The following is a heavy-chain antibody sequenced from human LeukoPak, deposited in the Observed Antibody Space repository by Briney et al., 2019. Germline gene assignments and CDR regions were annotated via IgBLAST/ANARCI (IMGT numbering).Heavy chain of an antibody. CDR1: GGSISSYY. CDR3: ARHGSAGYDSWSGYSNWFDP. J-gene: IGHJ5*02. Sequence: SETLFLTCTVSGGSISSYYWSWIRQPPGKGLEWIGYIYYSGSTNYNPSLKSRVTISVDTSKNQFSLKLSSVTAADTAVYYCARHGSAGYDSWSGYSNWFDPWGQGTLVTVSS. V-gene: IGHV4-59*08. D-gene: IGHD3-3*01. CDR2: IYYSGST.